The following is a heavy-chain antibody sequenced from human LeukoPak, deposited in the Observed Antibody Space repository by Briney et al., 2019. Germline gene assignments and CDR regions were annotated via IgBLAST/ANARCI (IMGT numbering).Heavy chain of an antibody. CDR1: GGTFRSYA. Sequence: SVKVSCKASGGTFRSYAISWVRQAPGQGLEWMGGIIPIFGTANYAQKFQGRVTMTRNTSISTAYMELSSLRSEDTAVYYCARGEGAFDYWGQGTLVTVSS. V-gene: IGHV1-69*05. CDR2: IIPIFGTA. J-gene: IGHJ4*02. CDR3: ARGEGAFDY. D-gene: IGHD4/OR15-4a*01.